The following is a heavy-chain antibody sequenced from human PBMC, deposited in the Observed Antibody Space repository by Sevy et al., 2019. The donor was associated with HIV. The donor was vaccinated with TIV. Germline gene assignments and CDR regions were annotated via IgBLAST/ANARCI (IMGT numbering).Heavy chain of an antibody. D-gene: IGHD3-22*01. V-gene: IGHV4-34*01. J-gene: IGHJ4*02. CDR1: GGSFSDYY. CDR3: ARVARTRISMIVVVTFDY. CDR2: INHSGST. Sequence: SETLSLTCAVHGGSFSDYYWSWIRQTPGKGLEWIGEINHSGSTKYNPSLKSRVTISVDTSNSQFSLKLGSVTAADTAVYYCARVARTRISMIVVVTFDYWGQGTLVTVSS.